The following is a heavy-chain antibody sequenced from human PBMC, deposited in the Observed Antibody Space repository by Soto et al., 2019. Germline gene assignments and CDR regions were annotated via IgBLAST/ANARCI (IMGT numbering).Heavy chain of an antibody. CDR2: IYYSGST. CDR1: GGSISSGDYY. D-gene: IGHD3-22*01. V-gene: IGHV4-30-4*08. J-gene: IGHJ4*02. Sequence: SETLSLTCTVSGGSISSGDYYWSWIRQHPGKGLEWIGYIYYSGSTYYNPSLKSRVTISVDTSKNQFSLKLSSVTAADTAVYYCARGSYYYDSSGYYHYWGQGNLVTVSS. CDR3: ARGSYYYDSSGYYHY.